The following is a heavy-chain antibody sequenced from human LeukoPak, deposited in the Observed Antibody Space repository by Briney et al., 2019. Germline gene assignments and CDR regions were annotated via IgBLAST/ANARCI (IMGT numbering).Heavy chain of an antibody. J-gene: IGHJ4*02. Sequence: SETLSLTCAVSGVSISSSVWWSWVRQPPGKGLEWIGEIYHIGSTNYNPFLKSRVTMSLDKSKNQISLELSSVTAADTAFYYCARGGDWNYWPYWGQGILVTVSS. V-gene: IGHV4-4*02. CDR3: ARGGDWNYWPY. D-gene: IGHD1-7*01. CDR2: IYHIGST. CDR1: GVSISSSVW.